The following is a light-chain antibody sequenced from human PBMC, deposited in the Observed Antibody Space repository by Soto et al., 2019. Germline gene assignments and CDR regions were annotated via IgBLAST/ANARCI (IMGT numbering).Light chain of an antibody. CDR3: QQYNSYDMWS. CDR2: GAS. J-gene: IGKJ1*01. CDR1: QGISKW. Sequence: DIQMTQSPSTLSASVGDRVTITCRASQGISKWLAWYQQKPGNAPKLLIYGASSLENGVPSRFSGSGSGTEFTLTISSLQPDDFATYFCQQYNSYDMWSFGQGTKVDLK. V-gene: IGKV1-5*01.